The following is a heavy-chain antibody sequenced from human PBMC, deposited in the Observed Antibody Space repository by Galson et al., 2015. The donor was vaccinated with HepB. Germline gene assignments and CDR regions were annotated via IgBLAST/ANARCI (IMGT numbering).Heavy chain of an antibody. CDR1: GFTFSSYA. D-gene: IGHD3-3*01. CDR3: AKESTIFGVVIRYYYMDV. Sequence: SLRLSCAASGFTFSSYAMSWVRQAPGKGLEWVSAISGSGGSTYYADSVKGRFTISRDNSKNTLYLQMNSLRAEDTAVYYCAKESTIFGVVIRYYYMDVWGKGTTVTVSS. J-gene: IGHJ6*03. CDR2: ISGSGGST. V-gene: IGHV3-23*01.